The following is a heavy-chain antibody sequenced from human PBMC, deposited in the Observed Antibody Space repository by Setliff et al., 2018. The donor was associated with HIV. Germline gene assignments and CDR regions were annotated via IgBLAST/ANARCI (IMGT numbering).Heavy chain of an antibody. V-gene: IGHV3-13*01. CDR3: ARGSTDYYYNSVYSELDH. D-gene: IGHD3-22*01. J-gene: IGHJ4*02. CDR1: GFSFPNYA. Sequence: PGGSLRLSCAASGFSFPNYAMSWVRQAPGKGLEWVSGIGTVGDTYYPDSVKGRFTISREDAKDSLYPQMNSLRAGDTAVYYCARGSTDYYYNSVYSELDHWGRGTLVTVSS. CDR2: IGTVGDT.